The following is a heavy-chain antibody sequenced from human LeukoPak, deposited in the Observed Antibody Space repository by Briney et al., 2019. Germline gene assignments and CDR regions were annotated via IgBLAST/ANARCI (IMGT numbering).Heavy chain of an antibody. CDR3: ARRPKHTMYSSSLWGGWFDP. D-gene: IGHD6-13*01. CDR2: IYSSGST. J-gene: IGHJ5*02. Sequence: PSETLSLTCTVSGGSISSGSYYWSWIRQPAGKGLEWIGRIYSSGSTNYNPSLKSRVTISVDTSKNQFSLKLSSVTAADTAVYYCARRPKHTMYSSSLWGGWFDPWGQGTLVTVSS. CDR1: GGSISSGSYY. V-gene: IGHV4-61*02.